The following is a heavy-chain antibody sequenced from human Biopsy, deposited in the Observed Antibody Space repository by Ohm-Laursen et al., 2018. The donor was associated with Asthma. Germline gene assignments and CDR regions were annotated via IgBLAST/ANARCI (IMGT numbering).Heavy chain of an antibody. CDR3: ARKAGSCISRTCYSLDF. V-gene: IGHV1-69*13. J-gene: IGHJ4*02. Sequence: GASVKVSCKSLGGTFNTYVIGWARQALGQGLEWMGGINSVFGTTTYPQKFQDRVTITADDSTSTAYMELSSLRSEDTAVYYCARKAGSCISRTCYSLDFWGQGTLVTVSS. D-gene: IGHD2-2*01. CDR2: INSVFGTT. CDR1: GGTFNTYV.